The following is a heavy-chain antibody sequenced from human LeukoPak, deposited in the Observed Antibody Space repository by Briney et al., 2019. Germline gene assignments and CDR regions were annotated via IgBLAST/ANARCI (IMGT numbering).Heavy chain of an antibody. V-gene: IGHV3-30*02. CDR2: IRYDGSNK. CDR3: AKGRGWEASYYYYYMDV. Sequence: GGSLRLSCAASGFTFSSYGMHWVRQAPGKGLEWVAFIRYDGSNKYYTDSVKGRFTISRDNSKSTLYLQMNSLGAEDTAVYYCAKGRGWEASYYYYYMDVWGKGTTVTISS. CDR1: GFTFSSYG. D-gene: IGHD1-26*01. J-gene: IGHJ6*03.